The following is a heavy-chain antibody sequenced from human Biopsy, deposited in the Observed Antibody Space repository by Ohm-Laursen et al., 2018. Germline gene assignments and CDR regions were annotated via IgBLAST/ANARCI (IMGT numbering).Heavy chain of an antibody. CDR2: MSNSGST. CDR3: VRVPVTAYTLPRWFFDL. V-gene: IGHV4-59*01. J-gene: IGHJ2*01. CDR1: RGSISSYY. D-gene: IGHD2-21*02. Sequence: SQTLSLTCPVSRGSISSYYWSWIRQPPGKGLEWIGYMSNSGSTNYNPSLKTRVTISLDTPKNQFSLKLSSVTAADTAVYYCVRVPVTAYTLPRWFFDLWGRGTLVTVSS.